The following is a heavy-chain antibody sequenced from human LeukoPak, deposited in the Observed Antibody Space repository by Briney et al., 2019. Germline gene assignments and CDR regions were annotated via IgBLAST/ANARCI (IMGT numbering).Heavy chain of an antibody. V-gene: IGHV1-24*01. CDR2: FDPEDGET. CDR3: ARAEYVQQWLVLMY. Sequence: ASVKVSRKVSGYTLTELSMHWVRQAPGKGLEWMGGFDPEDGETIYAQKFQGRVTMTEDTSTDTAYMELSSLRSEDTAVYYCARAEYVQQWLVLMYWGQGTLVTVSS. D-gene: IGHD6-19*01. CDR1: GYTLTELS. J-gene: IGHJ4*02.